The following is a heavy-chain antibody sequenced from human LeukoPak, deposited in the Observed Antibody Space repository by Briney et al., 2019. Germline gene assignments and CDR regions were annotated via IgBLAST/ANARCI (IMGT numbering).Heavy chain of an antibody. D-gene: IGHD2-15*01. CDR1: GFTFSSYD. V-gene: IGHV3-13*05. CDR2: IGTAGDP. J-gene: IGHJ3*02. CDR3: ARGLRYCSGGSCYNSDAFDI. Sequence: GGSLRLSCAASGFTFSSYDMHWVRQATGKGLEWVSAIGTAGDPYYPGSVKGRFTISRENAKNSLYLQMISLRAGDTAVCYCARGLRYCSGGSCYNSDAFDIWGQGTMVTVSS.